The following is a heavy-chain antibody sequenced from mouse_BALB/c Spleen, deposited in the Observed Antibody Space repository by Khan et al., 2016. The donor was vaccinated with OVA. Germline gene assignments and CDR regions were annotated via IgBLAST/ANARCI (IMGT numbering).Heavy chain of an antibody. CDR1: GFTFTDYY. D-gene: IGHD1-1*02. Sequence: EVELVESGGGFMQPGGSLQLSCATSGFTFTDYYMYWVRQTPERRLEWVAYISNRGTTTYYSDTVRGRFTISIENAENTLYLQMSRLKSEDTAIYYCAREGDGGGLAYWGQGTLVTVSA. CDR3: AREGDGGGLAY. J-gene: IGHJ3*01. CDR2: ISNRGTTT. V-gene: IGHV5-12*02.